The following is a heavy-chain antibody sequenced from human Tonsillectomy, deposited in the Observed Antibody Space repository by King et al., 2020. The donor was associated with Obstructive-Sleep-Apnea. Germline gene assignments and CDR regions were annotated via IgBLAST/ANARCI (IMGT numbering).Heavy chain of an antibody. CDR2: INHSGST. CDR1: GGSFSGYY. Sequence: VQLQQWGAGLLKPSETLSLTCAVYGGSFSGYYWSWIRQPPGQVLEWIGEINHSGSTNYNPSLKSRVTISLDTSKNQFSMELSSVTAADTAVYYCARGGWGSSWPFDYWGQGTLVTVSS. J-gene: IGHJ4*02. D-gene: IGHD6-13*01. CDR3: ARGGWGSSWPFDY. V-gene: IGHV4-34*01.